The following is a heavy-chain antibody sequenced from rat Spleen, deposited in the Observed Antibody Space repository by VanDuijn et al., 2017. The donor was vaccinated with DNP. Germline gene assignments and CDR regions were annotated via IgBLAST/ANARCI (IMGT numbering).Heavy chain of an antibody. CDR1: GFTFNYYW. CDR3: TKDAFDY. J-gene: IGHJ2*01. CDR2: ITSSGGNT. Sequence: EVQLVESGGGLVQPGRSMKLSCAASGFTFNYYWMTWVRQVPGKGLEWLASITSSGGNTYYPDSVKGRFTISRDNTNSTLYLQMDSLRSEDTATYYCTKDAFDYWGQGVMVTVSS. V-gene: IGHV5-31*01.